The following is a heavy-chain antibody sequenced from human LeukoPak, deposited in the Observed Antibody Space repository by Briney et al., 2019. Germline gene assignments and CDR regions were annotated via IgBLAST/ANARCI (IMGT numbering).Heavy chain of an antibody. CDR3: ASHPSQDSGYDLTYYYHGMDV. J-gene: IGHJ6*02. CDR1: GFTVSSNY. D-gene: IGHD5-12*01. Sequence: RSGGSLRLSCAASGFTVSSNYMSWVRQAPGKGLEWVSVIYSGGSTYYADSVRGRFTISRDNSKNTLYLQMNSLRAEDTAVYYCASHPSQDSGYDLTYYYHGMDVWGQGTTVTVSS. CDR2: IYSGGST. V-gene: IGHV3-53*01.